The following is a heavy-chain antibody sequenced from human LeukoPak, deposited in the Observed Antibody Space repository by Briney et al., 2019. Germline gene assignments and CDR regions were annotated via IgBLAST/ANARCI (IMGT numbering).Heavy chain of an antibody. V-gene: IGHV3-21*01. CDR2: ISSSSSYI. J-gene: IGHJ3*02. D-gene: IGHD6-19*01. Sequence: GGSLRLSCAASGFTFSSYAMSWVRQAPGKGLEWVSSISSSSSYIYYADSVKGRFTISRDNAKNSLYLQMNSLRAEDTAVYYCARENSSGWFAFDIWGQGTMVTVSS. CDR1: GFTFSSYA. CDR3: ARENSSGWFAFDI.